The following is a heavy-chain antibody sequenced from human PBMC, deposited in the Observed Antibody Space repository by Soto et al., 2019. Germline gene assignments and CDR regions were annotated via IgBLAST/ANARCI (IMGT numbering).Heavy chain of an antibody. D-gene: IGHD3-10*01. V-gene: IGHV3-15*07. CDR1: GFTFSNAW. CDR3: AKDLSYGREGPNWFDP. CDR2: IKSKTDGGTT. J-gene: IGHJ5*02. Sequence: GGSLRLSCAASGFTFSNAWMNWVRQAPGKGLEWVGRIKSKTDGGTTDYAAPVKGRFTISRDDSKNTLYLQMNSLKTEDTAVYYCAKDLSYGREGPNWFDPWGQGTLVTVSS.